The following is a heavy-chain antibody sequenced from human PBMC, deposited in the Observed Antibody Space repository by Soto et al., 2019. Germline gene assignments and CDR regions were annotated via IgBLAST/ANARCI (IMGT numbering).Heavy chain of an antibody. V-gene: IGHV4-59*08. J-gene: IGHJ4*02. CDR3: ARHGGRAYYDILTGYYTAWYFDY. Sequence: SETLSLTCTVSGGSISSYYWSWIRQPPGKGLEWIGYIYYSGSTNYNPSLKSRVTISVGTSKNQFSLKLSSVTAADTAVYYCARHGGRAYYDILTGYYTAWYFDYWGQGTLVTVSS. D-gene: IGHD3-9*01. CDR2: IYYSGST. CDR1: GGSISSYY.